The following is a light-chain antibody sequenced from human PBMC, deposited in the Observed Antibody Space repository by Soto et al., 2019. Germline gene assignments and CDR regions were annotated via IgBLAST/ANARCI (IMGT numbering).Light chain of an antibody. CDR3: SSYAGSNNFV. CDR1: SSDVGYYDY. V-gene: IGLV2-8*01. Sequence: QSVLTQPPSASGFPGQSVTISCTGTSSDVGYYDYVSWYQQHPGKAPKLVIYEVTKRPSGVPDRVSASKPGNTASLTVSGLRAEDEADYYCSSYAGSNNFVFGSGTKVTVL. CDR2: EVT. J-gene: IGLJ1*01.